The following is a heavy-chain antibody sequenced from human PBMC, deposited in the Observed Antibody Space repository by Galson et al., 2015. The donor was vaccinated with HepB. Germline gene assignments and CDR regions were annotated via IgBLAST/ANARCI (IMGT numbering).Heavy chain of an antibody. J-gene: IGHJ4*01. Sequence: EWVSGIGGRGSSIYYTDSVKGRFTISRDNSKNTLYLQMNSLRAEDTAVYFCARDPAYDFRSGYPPSHFDFWGHGTLVTVSS. CDR2: IGGRGSSI. D-gene: IGHD3-3*01. CDR3: ARDPAYDFRSGYPPSHFDF. V-gene: IGHV3-23*01.